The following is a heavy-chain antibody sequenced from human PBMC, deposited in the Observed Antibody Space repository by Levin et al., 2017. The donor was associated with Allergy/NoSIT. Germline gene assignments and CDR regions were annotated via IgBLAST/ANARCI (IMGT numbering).Heavy chain of an antibody. CDR3: ARAMPPCVYGDCYYYYGMDV. J-gene: IGHJ6*02. D-gene: IGHD4-17*01. V-gene: IGHV3-33*01. Sequence: GGSLRLSCAASGFTFSSYGIHWVRQAPGKGLEWVAVIWYDGNNQYYADSVKGRFTISRDNSKSTLYLQMNSLRDEDTAVYYCARAMPPCVYGDCYYYYGMDVWGQGTTVTVSS. CDR1: GFTFSSYG. CDR2: IWYDGNNQ.